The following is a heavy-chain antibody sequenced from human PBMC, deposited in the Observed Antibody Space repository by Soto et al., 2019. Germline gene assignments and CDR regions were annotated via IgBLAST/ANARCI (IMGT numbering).Heavy chain of an antibody. J-gene: IGHJ6*02. CDR2: IKGDGSST. V-gene: IGHV3-74*01. Sequence: VQLVESGGDLVQPGGSLRLSCAASGFTFSSYWMHWVRQAPGKELVWVSRIKGDGSSTNSADSLQGRFTISRDNAKSTLYLQINSLRAEDTAVYYCARGKTNVYALDVWGQGTAVTVSS. CDR1: GFTFSSYW. CDR3: ARGKTNVYALDV.